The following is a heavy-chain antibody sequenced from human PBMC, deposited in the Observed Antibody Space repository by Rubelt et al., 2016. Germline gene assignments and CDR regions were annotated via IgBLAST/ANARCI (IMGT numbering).Heavy chain of an antibody. D-gene: IGHD6-6*01. CDR2: IYYSGST. Sequence: QVQLQESGPGLVKPSQTLSLTCTVSGGSISSGGYYWSWIRQPPGKGLEWIGYIYYSGSTNYNPSLKSRVTISGDTSKNQFSLKLSSVTAADTAVYYCARDYGIAARGYFDYWGQGTLVTVSS. CDR3: ARDYGIAARGYFDY. CDR1: GGSISSGGYY. J-gene: IGHJ4*02. V-gene: IGHV4-61*08.